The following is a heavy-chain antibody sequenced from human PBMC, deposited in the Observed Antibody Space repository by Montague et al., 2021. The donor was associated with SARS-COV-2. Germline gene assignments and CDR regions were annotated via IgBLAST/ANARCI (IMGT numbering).Heavy chain of an antibody. CDR3: ARCRDGYKSGFYFDY. J-gene: IGHJ4*01. V-gene: IGHV2-70*17. Sequence: PALVKPTQTLTLTCTFSGFSLSTSVMSVSWIRQPPGKALEWPARIDWDDYEFYSTSLKTRLTISKDTSKNQVVLTMTNMDPVDTATYYCARCRDGYKSGFYFDYWGQGTLVTVSS. CDR1: GFSLSTSVMS. CDR2: IDWDDYE. D-gene: IGHD5-24*01.